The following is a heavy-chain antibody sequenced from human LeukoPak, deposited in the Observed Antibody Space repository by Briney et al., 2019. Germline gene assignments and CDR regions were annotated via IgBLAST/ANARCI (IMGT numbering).Heavy chain of an antibody. Sequence: PSETLSLTCTVSGGSTSSYYWSWIRQPPGGGLEWIGYIYYSGSTNYNPSLKRRVTISLDTSKSQFSLKLRSVTAADTAVYYCARSGLDSRYYFGMDVWGQGTTVTVSS. CDR3: ARSGLDSRYYFGMDV. CDR2: IYYSGST. CDR1: GGSTSSYY. D-gene: IGHD5-12*01. J-gene: IGHJ6*02. V-gene: IGHV4-59*01.